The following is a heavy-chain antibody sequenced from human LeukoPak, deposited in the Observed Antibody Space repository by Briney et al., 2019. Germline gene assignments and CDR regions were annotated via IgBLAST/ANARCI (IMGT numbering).Heavy chain of an antibody. CDR3: ARAFRIAAKPYFDY. J-gene: IGHJ4*02. D-gene: IGHD6-25*01. V-gene: IGHV4-4*07. CDR2: IYTSGST. Sequence: SETPSLTCTVSGGSISSYYWSWIRQPAGKGLEWIGRIYTSGSTNYNPSLKSRVTISVDTSKNQFSLKLSSVTAADTAVYYCARAFRIAAKPYFDYWGQGTLVTVSS. CDR1: GGSISSYY.